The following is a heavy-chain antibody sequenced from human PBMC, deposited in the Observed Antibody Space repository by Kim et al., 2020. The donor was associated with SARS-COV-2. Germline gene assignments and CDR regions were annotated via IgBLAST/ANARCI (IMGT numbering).Heavy chain of an antibody. Sequence: SETLSLTCTVSGGSISSSSYYWGWIRQPPGKGLEWIGSIYYSGSTYYNPSLKSRVTISVDTSKNQFSLKLSSVTAADTAVYYCARALRYYYSSGGAFDIWGQGTMVTVSS. CDR2: IYYSGST. CDR3: ARALRYYYSSGGAFDI. D-gene: IGHD3-10*01. J-gene: IGHJ3*02. V-gene: IGHV4-39*07. CDR1: GGSISSSSYY.